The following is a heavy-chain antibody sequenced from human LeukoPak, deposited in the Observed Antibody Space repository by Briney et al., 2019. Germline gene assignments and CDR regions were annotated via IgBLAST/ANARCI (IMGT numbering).Heavy chain of an antibody. CDR2: ISGRGETT. CDR1: GFNFRGQA. D-gene: IGHD3-10*01. CDR3: AKDVIRGSISYFES. V-gene: IGHV3-23*01. Sequence: PGGSLRLSCAASGFNFRGQAMSWVRQGPGKGLEWVAGISGRGETTYYGDSVQGRFNISRDNSKNTLFLQVNSLRAEDTAVYYCAKDVIRGSISYFESWGQGTQVAVSS. J-gene: IGHJ4*03.